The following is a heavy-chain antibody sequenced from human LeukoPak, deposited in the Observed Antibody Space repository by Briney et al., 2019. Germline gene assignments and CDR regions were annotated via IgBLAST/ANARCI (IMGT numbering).Heavy chain of an antibody. CDR3: ARGQTVHSFDY. D-gene: IGHD4-11*01. J-gene: IGHJ4*02. Sequence: ESGPTLVKPTQTLTLTCTFSGFSLSRSGVGVGWIRQPPGKGLEWIGEINDSGSTNYDPSLKSRVTISVDTSKNQFSLKLSSVTAADTAVYYCARGQTVHSFDYWGQGTLVTVSS. CDR2: INDSGST. CDR1: GFSLSRSGVG. V-gene: IGHV4-39*07.